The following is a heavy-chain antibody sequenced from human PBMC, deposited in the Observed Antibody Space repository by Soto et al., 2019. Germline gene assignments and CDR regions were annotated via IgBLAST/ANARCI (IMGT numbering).Heavy chain of an antibody. CDR2: INHSGRV. V-gene: IGHV4-34*01. CDR1: GGSFSGHS. CDR3: STRAYDTNGYYRFDP. Sequence: QVQLQQWGAGLLKPSETLSLTCAVYGGSFSGHSWTWIRQSPGKGLEWIGDINHSGRVNYSPSLKSRVTISLDTSKNQFSLTLSAVTAADTAMYYCSTRAYDTNGYYRFDPWGKGTLVTVSS. J-gene: IGHJ5*01. D-gene: IGHD3-22*01.